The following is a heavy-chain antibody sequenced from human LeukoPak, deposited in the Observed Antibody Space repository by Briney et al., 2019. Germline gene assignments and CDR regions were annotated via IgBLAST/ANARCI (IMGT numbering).Heavy chain of an antibody. J-gene: IGHJ5*02. CDR1: GGTFSSYA. CDR2: IIPIFGTA. V-gene: IGHV1-69*13. CDR3: ARMPGIARQHWFDP. D-gene: IGHD6-13*01. Sequence: SVKVSFKASGGTFSSYAISWVRQAPGQGLEWMGGIIPIFGTANYAQKFQGRVTITADESTSTAYMELSSLRSEDTAVYYCARMPGIARQHWFDPWGQGTLVTVSS.